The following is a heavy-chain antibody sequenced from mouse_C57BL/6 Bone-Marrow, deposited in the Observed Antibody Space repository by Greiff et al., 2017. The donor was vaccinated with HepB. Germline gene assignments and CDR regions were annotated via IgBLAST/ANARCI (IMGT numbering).Heavy chain of an antibody. V-gene: IGHV1-18*01. CDR1: GYTFTDYN. Sequence: EVQLQESGPELVKPGASVKIPCKASGYTFTDYNMDWVKQSHGKSLEWIGDINPNNGGTIYNQKFKGKATLTVDKSSSTAYMELRSLTSEDTAVYYCALYLYAMDYWGQGTSVTVSS. D-gene: IGHD5-5*01. CDR2: INPNNGGT. CDR3: ALYLYAMDY. J-gene: IGHJ4*01.